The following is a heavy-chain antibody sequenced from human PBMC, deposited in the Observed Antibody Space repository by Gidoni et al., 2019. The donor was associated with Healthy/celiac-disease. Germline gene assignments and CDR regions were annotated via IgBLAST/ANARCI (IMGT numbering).Heavy chain of an antibody. Sequence: QVQLVQSGAEVKKPGASVTVSCKASGYTFTSYAMHWVRKAPGQRLEWMGWINAGNGNTKYAQKFQGRVTITRDTSASTAYMELSSLRSEDTAVYYCARDLGITMIVVVPYGMDVWGQGTTVTVSS. J-gene: IGHJ6*02. CDR1: GYTFTSYA. V-gene: IGHV1-3*01. D-gene: IGHD3-22*01. CDR2: INAGNGNT. CDR3: ARDLGITMIVVVPYGMDV.